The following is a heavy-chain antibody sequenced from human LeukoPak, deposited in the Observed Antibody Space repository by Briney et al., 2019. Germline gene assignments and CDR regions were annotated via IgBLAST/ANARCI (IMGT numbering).Heavy chain of an antibody. J-gene: IGHJ4*02. V-gene: IGHV3-23*01. CDR2: ISGSGGST. CDR3: ARDLRLVYFDY. Sequence: GGSLRLSCAASGFTFSSYAMSWVRQAPGKGLEWVSAISGSGGSTYYADSVKGRFTISRDNAKNSLYLQMNSLRAEDTAVYYCARDLRLVYFDYWGQGTLVTVSS. CDR1: GFTFSSYA. D-gene: IGHD6-13*01.